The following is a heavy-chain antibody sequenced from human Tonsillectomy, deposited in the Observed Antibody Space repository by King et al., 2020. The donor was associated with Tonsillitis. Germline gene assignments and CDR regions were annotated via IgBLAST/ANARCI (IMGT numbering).Heavy chain of an antibody. V-gene: IGHV1-2*02. J-gene: IGHJ5*02. CDR3: ARDYCTNGVCSWFDP. Sequence: QLVQSGAEVKKPGASVKVACKASGYTFSGYYMHWVRQAPGQGLEWRGWINPNSGGTHYAQKFQGRVTLTRVTSISTASMELSRLRSDDTAVYYCARDYCTNGVCSWFDPWGQGTLVTVSS. D-gene: IGHD2-8*01. CDR1: GYTFSGYY. CDR2: INPNSGGT.